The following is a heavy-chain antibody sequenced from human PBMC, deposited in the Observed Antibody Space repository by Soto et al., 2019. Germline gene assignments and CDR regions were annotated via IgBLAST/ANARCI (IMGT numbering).Heavy chain of an antibody. Sequence: PSETLSLTCTVSGGAISSYYWSWIRQPPGKGLEWIGYIYYSGSTNYNPSLKSRVTISVDTSKNQFSLKLSSVTAADTAVYYCARSLLGYCSSTSCEYYYYYYMDVWGKGATVTVSS. J-gene: IGHJ6*03. D-gene: IGHD2-2*01. V-gene: IGHV4-59*08. CDR3: ARSLLGYCSSTSCEYYYYYYMDV. CDR1: GGAISSYY. CDR2: IYYSGST.